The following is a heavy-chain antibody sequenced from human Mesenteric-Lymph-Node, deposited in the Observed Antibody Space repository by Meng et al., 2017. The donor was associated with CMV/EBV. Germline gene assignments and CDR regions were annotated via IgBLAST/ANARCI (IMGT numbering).Heavy chain of an antibody. CDR1: GFTFRSYA. J-gene: IGHJ5*02. D-gene: IGHD2-15*01. Sequence: GESLKISCVASGFTFRSYAMHWVRQAPGKGLEWVAIIRYDGDTTYYGDSVKGRFTVSRDNTKSTLYLQMNSLTTEDTAVYYCAKDVVVYTYSPRGGFDPWGQGTLVTVSS. CDR3: AKDVVVYTYSPRGGFDP. V-gene: IGHV3-30*02. CDR2: IRYDGDTT.